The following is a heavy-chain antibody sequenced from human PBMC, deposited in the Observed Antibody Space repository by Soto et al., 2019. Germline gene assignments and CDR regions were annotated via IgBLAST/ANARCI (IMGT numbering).Heavy chain of an antibody. D-gene: IGHD3-22*01. CDR1: GFTFSRYA. J-gene: IGHJ4*02. CDR3: AKVTYYYDTSVYYYFDY. CDR2: ISGSGGGST. V-gene: IGHV3-23*01. Sequence: LRLSCVASGFTFSRYAMSWVRQAPGKGLEWVSTISGSGGGSTYYADSVKGRFTISSDNSKNTLYLQLNSLRAEDTAVYYCAKVTYYYDTSVYYYFDYCGQGSQVGVSS.